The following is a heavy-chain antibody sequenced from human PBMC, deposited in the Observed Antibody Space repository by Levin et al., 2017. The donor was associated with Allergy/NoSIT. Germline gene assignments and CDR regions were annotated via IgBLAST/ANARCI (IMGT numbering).Heavy chain of an antibody. D-gene: IGHD2-15*01. CDR3: ARGGGCSGGSCYYVDY. V-gene: IGHV4-34*01. Sequence: SETLSLTCAVYGGSFSGYYWSWIRQPPGKGLEWIGEINHSGSTNYNPSLKSRVTISVDTSKNQFSLKLSSVTAADTAVYYCARGGGCSGGSCYYVDYWGQGTLVTVSS. J-gene: IGHJ4*02. CDR1: GGSFSGYY. CDR2: INHSGST.